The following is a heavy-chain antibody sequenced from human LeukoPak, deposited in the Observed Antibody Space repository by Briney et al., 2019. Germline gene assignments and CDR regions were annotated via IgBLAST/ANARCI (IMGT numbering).Heavy chain of an antibody. D-gene: IGHD1-26*01. CDR2: ISNNGDST. V-gene: IGHV3-64*01. J-gene: IGHJ4*02. CDR1: GFTFSSYG. Sequence: GGSVRLSCAAYGFTFSSYGMHWVSQGRGKELEYVSGISNNGDSTYYANSVKDRFTICRDNSKNTLYLQMGSLGAEDMAVYYCAKEEGSGTYAYWGQGTLVTVSS. CDR3: AKEEGSGTYAY.